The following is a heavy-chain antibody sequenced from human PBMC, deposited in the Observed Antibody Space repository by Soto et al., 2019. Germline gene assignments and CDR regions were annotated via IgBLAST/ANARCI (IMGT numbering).Heavy chain of an antibody. D-gene: IGHD6-13*01. CDR3: AKDIAAAGTGYYYGMDV. Sequence: PGGSLRLSCAASGFTFDDYAMHWVRQAPGKGLEWVSGISWNSGSIGYADSVKGRFTISRDNAKNSLYLQMNSLRAGDTALYYCAKDIAAAGTGYYYGMDVWGQGTTVTVSS. J-gene: IGHJ6*02. CDR1: GFTFDDYA. V-gene: IGHV3-9*01. CDR2: ISWNSGSI.